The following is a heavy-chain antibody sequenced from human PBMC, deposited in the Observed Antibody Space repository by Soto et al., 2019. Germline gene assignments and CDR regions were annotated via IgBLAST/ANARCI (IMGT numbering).Heavy chain of an antibody. D-gene: IGHD1-1*01. Sequence: QVHLVQSGAEVKKPGASVKVSCKGSGYGFTTYGITWVRQAPGQGLEWMAWISAHNGNTNSAQKLQGRVTVTRDTSTSTAYMELRSLGSDDTAVYYCARGRYGDYWGQGALVTVSS. J-gene: IGHJ4*02. V-gene: IGHV1-18*01. CDR2: ISAHNGNT. CDR1: GYGFTTYG. CDR3: ARGRYGDY.